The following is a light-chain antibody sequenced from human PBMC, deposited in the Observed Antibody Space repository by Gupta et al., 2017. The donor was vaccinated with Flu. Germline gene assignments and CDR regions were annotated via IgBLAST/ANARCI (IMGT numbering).Light chain of an antibody. CDR2: KAS. J-gene: IGKJ1*01. CDR3: QQYNSYSGT. V-gene: IGKV1-5*03. CDR1: QSISSW. Sequence: DIQMTQSPSTLSASVGDRVTITCRASQSISSWLAWYQQKPGKAPKVLIYKASSLQSGVPSRFSGSGSGTEFTLTISSLQPDDFATYYCQQYNSYSGTFGQGTEVEFK.